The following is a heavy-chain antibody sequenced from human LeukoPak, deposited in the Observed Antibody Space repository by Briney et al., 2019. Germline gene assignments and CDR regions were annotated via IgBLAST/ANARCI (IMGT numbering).Heavy chain of an antibody. CDR2: ISISGGTT. V-gene: IGHV3-23*01. D-gene: IGHD4-17*01. CDR3: ANEIRPNDY. Sequence: GGSLRLSCTASAFAFSNHAMSWVRQAPGKGLEWVSSISISGGTTYYADSVKGRITISRENSKSTLYLQMNNLRADDTAVYYCANEIRPNDYWGQGTLVTVSS. J-gene: IGHJ4*02. CDR1: AFAFSNHA.